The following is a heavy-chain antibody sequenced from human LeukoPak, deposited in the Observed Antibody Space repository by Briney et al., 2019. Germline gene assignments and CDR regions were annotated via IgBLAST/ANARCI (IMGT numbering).Heavy chain of an antibody. V-gene: IGHV3-7*01. CDR2: IKQDGSET. CDR1: GFTFSNYW. D-gene: IGHD3-16*01. J-gene: IGHJ4*02. CDR3: ATDMTATGGLGY. Sequence: PGGSLRLSCAASGFTFSNYWMNWVRQPPAKGLEWVANIKQDGSETYYVDSVKGRFTISRDNAKNSLYLQMNGLRAEDTAVYYCATDMTATGGLGYWGQGTLVTVSS.